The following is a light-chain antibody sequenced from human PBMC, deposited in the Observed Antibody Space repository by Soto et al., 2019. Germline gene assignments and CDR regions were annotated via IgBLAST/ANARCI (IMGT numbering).Light chain of an antibody. Sequence: EIVLTQSPGTLSLSPGDRATLSCRASQSVGRYYLAWFQHKAGQAPRLLVHGASNRATGIPDRFSGSGSGTDFTLTITRLEPEDFAVYYCHQYATDPLTFGGGTKVEI. CDR1: QSVGRYY. V-gene: IGKV3-20*01. J-gene: IGKJ4*01. CDR2: GAS. CDR3: HQYATDPLT.